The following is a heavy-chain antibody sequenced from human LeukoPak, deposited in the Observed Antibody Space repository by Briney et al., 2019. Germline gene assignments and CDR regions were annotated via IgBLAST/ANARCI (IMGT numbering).Heavy chain of an antibody. D-gene: IGHD3-3*01. CDR3: ARDFYDFWSGYYHDY. J-gene: IGHJ4*02. CDR2: IYTSGST. Sequence: SETLSLTCTVSGGSLSSGSYYWSWIRQPAGKGLEWIGRIYTSGSTNYNPSLKSRVTISVDTSKNQFSLKLSSVTAADTAVYYCARDFYDFWSGYYHDYWGQGTLVTVSS. V-gene: IGHV4-61*02. CDR1: GGSLSSGSYY.